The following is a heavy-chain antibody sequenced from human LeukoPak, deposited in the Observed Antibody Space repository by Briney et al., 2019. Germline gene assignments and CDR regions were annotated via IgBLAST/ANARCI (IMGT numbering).Heavy chain of an antibody. Sequence: SETLSLTCSVSGGSISSYYWTWIRQPPGKGLEWIGYRYYSGSTTYNPSLKSRVTISVDTSKSQFSLKLSSVTAADTAVYYCARHRLYSSSWYFMDYFDYWGQGTLVTVSS. J-gene: IGHJ4*02. CDR2: RYYSGST. CDR3: ARHRLYSSSWYFMDYFDY. CDR1: GGSISSYY. V-gene: IGHV4-59*08. D-gene: IGHD6-13*01.